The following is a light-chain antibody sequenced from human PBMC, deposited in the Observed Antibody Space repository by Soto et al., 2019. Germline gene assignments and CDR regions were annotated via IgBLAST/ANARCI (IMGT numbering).Light chain of an antibody. J-gene: IGKJ4*01. V-gene: IGKV1-39*01. CDR1: QSISSY. CDR2: AAS. Sequence: DIQMTQSPSSLSASVGDRVTITCRASQSISSYLNWYQQKPRKAPKLLIYAASSLQSGVPSRFSGSGSGTDFTLTISSLQPEDFATYYCQQSYSTLTFGGGTKVEI. CDR3: QQSYSTLT.